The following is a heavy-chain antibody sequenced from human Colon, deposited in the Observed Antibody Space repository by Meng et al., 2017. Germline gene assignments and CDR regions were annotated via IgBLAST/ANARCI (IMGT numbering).Heavy chain of an antibody. D-gene: IGHD3-10*01. CDR1: GASFSSGNYY. V-gene: IGHV4-61*01. J-gene: IGHJ4*02. CDR2: ISNSGTT. CDR3: ARDDTGRLDN. Sequence: QAHIPGSGPRMDRPTQTRSLTCTVSGASFSSGNYYGRYIRQPPGKGLEWIGYISNSGTTHYNPSLKSQVTMSLDTSKNQFSLKLSSLTAADTAMSYCARDDTGRLDNWGQGTLVTVSS.